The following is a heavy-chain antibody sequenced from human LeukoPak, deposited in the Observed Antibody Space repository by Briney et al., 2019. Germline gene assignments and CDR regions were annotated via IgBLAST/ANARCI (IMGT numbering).Heavy chain of an antibody. CDR1: GFTFSPFW. D-gene: IGHD6-19*01. J-gene: IGHJ4*02. CDR3: ARVGSGWYESDY. Sequence: GGSLRLSCAASGFTFSPFWMTWVRQAPGKGLEWGSNINGDGSAKYFLDSVKGRFTISRDNAKNSLYLQMNSLRAEDTAVYYCARVGSGWYESDYWGQGTLVTVSS. CDR2: INGDGSAK. V-gene: IGHV3-7*01.